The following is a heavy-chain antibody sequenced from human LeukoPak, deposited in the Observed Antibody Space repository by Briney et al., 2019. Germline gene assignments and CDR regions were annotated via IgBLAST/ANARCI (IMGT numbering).Heavy chain of an antibody. V-gene: IGHV4-61*08. D-gene: IGHD3-10*01. CDR1: GDSVSSGGYH. CDR2: IVNSGSA. Sequence: SETLSLTCAVSGDSVSSGGYHWSWIRQPPGKGLEWIGQIVNSGSANYNPSLKSRVTISLDTSKNQFSQKVTSVTMADTAVYYCARYPAGSGRSDRWGQGTLVTVSS. J-gene: IGHJ5*02. CDR3: ARYPAGSGRSDR.